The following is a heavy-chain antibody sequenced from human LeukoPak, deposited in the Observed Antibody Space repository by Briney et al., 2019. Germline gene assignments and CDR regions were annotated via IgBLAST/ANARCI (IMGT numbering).Heavy chain of an antibody. V-gene: IGHV4-39*07. D-gene: IGHD3-9*01. CDR3: ARRPIRYFDWLPESYYFDY. CDR1: GGSIRSSTDY. J-gene: IGHJ4*02. Sequence: SETLSLTCTVSGGSIRSSTDYWGWIRQPPGKELEWIGSIYYSGSTYYNPSLKSRVTISVDTSKNQFSLKLSSVTAADTAVYYCARRPIRYFDWLPESYYFDYWGQGTLVTVSS. CDR2: IYYSGST.